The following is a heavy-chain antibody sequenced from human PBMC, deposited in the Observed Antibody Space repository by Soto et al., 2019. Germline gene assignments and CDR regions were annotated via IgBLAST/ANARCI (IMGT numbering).Heavy chain of an antibody. V-gene: IGHV4-61*01. CDR1: GASVSSDYYQ. CDR3: ARENYDTSGFYSRWFDP. J-gene: IGHJ5*02. CDR2: IHYSGNT. Sequence: ETLSLTCLVSGASVSSDYYQWNWIRQPPGKGPEWIGYIHYSGNTDYNPSLQRRATISLDTSKNQFSLNLTSVTAADTAVYYCARENYDTSGFYSRWFDPWGQGTLVTVS. D-gene: IGHD3-22*01.